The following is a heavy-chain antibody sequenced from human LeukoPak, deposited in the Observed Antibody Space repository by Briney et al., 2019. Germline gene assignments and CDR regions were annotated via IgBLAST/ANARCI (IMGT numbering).Heavy chain of an antibody. V-gene: IGHV1-69*04. J-gene: IGHJ5*02. CDR1: GGTFTSYA. CDR2: IIPILGIA. D-gene: IGHD6-19*01. CDR3: ARGGRYSSGWYNWFDP. Sequence: GASVKVSCKASGGTFTSYAISWVRQAPGQGLEWMGRIIPILGIANYAQKFQGRVTITADKSTSTAYMELSSLRSAGTAVYYCARGGRYSSGWYNWFDPWGQGTLVTVSS.